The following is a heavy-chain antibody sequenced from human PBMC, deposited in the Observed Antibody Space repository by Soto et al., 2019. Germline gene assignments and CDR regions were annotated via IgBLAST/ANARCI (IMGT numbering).Heavy chain of an antibody. CDR3: AKDLSSSTKGTYYYYGMDV. V-gene: IGHV3-23*01. J-gene: IGHJ6*02. CDR1: GFTFSSYA. Sequence: GGSLRLSCAASGFTFSSYAMSWVRQAPGKGLEWVSAISGSGGSTYYADSVKGRFTISRDNSKNTLYLQMNSLRAEDTAVYYCAKDLSSSTKGTYYYYGMDVWGQGTTVTVSS. CDR2: ISGSGGST. D-gene: IGHD6-6*01.